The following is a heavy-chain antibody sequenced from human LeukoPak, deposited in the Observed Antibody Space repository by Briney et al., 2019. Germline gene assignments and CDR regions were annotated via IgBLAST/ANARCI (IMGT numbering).Heavy chain of an antibody. Sequence: PGGSLRLSCAASGFTFSNYAMHWVRQAPGKGLEYVSAISSNGSSTYYANSVKGRFTISRDNSKNTLYLQMGSLRAEDMAVYYCASPPPGIRGYSYVGYFDYWGQGTLVTVSS. CDR3: ASPPPGIRGYSYVGYFDY. CDR1: GFTFSNYA. V-gene: IGHV3-64*01. J-gene: IGHJ4*02. CDR2: ISSNGSST. D-gene: IGHD5-18*01.